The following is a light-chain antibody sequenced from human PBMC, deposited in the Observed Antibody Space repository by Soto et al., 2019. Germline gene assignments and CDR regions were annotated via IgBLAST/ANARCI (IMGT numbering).Light chain of an antibody. J-gene: IGKJ5*01. V-gene: IGKV3-20*01. CDR3: QQYYNTPPT. CDR1: QSVSSSY. CDR2: GAS. Sequence: EIVLTQSPGTLSLSPGERATLSCRASQSVSSSYLAWYQQKPGQAPRLLIYGASSRATGIPDRFSGSGSGTDFTLTISRLEPEDVAVYYCQQYYNTPPTFGQGTRLEIK.